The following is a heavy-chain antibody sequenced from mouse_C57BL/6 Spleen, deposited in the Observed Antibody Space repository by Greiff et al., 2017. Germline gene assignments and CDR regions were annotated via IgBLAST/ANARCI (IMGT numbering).Heavy chain of an antibody. V-gene: IGHV1-61*01. J-gene: IGHJ1*03. Sequence: QVQLQQPGAELVRPGSSVKLSCKASGYTFTSYWMDWVKQRPGQGLEWIGNIYPSDSETHYNQQLKDKATLTVDKSSSTASMQRSSLTSEDSSVYYCARGDYGSSHWYFDVWGTGTTVTVSS. CDR1: GYTFTSYW. D-gene: IGHD1-1*01. CDR2: IYPSDSET. CDR3: ARGDYGSSHWYFDV.